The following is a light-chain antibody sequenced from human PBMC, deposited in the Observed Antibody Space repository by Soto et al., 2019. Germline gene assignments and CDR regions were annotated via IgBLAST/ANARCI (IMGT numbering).Light chain of an antibody. CDR3: QQRSNWLT. CDR1: QSVSSY. CDR2: DAS. J-gene: IGKJ1*01. V-gene: IGKV3-11*01. Sequence: EIVLTQSPATLSLSPGERATLSCRASQSVSSYLAWYQQKPGQAPRLLIYDASNRATGIPARFSGSGSGTDFTLTISSLEPEDFAVYYCQQRSNWLTLGQGTKVEIK.